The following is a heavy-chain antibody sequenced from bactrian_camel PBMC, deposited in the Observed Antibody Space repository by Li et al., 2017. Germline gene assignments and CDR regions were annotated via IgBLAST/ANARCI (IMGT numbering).Heavy chain of an antibody. J-gene: IGHJ4*01. D-gene: IGHD1*01. Sequence: VQLVESGGGSVQPGGSLRLSCGASGHTYSSNCVGWFRQAPGNECELVSTISSDGSTYYSDSVKGRFTISQDNAKNTVYLQLNSLKPEDTAVYYCTRSYFGASHNTFAFWGQGTQVTVS. V-gene: IGHV3S53*01. CDR2: ISSDGST. CDR1: GHTYSSNC. CDR3: TRSYFGASHNTFAF.